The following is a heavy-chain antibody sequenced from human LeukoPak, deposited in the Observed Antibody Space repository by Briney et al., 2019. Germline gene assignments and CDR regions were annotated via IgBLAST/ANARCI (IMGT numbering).Heavy chain of an antibody. D-gene: IGHD3-22*01. CDR2: INPNSGGT. V-gene: IGHV1-2*06. Sequence: ASVKVPCKASGYTFTGYYMHWVRQAPGQGLEWMGRINPNSGGTNYAQKFQGRVTMTRDTSISTAYMELSRLRSDDTAVYYCARDGVGYYDSSGYYYFQHWGQGTLVTVSS. J-gene: IGHJ1*01. CDR1: GYTFTGYY. CDR3: ARDGVGYYDSSGYYYFQH.